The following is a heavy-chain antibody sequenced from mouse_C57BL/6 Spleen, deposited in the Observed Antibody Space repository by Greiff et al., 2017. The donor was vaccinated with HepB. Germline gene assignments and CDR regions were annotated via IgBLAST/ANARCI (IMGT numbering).Heavy chain of an antibody. Sequence: VQLQQSGAELVKPGASVKISCKASGYAFSSYWMNWVKQRPGKGLEWIGQIYPGDGDTNYNGKFKGKATLTADKSSSTAYRQLSSLTSEDSAVYFCARGDYGSTLDYWGQGTTLTVSS. J-gene: IGHJ2*01. V-gene: IGHV1-80*01. D-gene: IGHD1-1*01. CDR3: ARGDYGSTLDY. CDR1: GYAFSSYW. CDR2: IYPGDGDT.